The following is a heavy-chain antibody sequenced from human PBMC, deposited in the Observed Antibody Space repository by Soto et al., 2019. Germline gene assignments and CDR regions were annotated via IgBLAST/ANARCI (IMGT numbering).Heavy chain of an antibody. CDR2: ISGSGGST. Sequence: EVQLLESGVGLVQPGGSLRLSCAASGFTFSSYAMSWVRLAPGKGLEWVSAISGSGGSTYYADSVKGRFTISRDNSKNTLYLQMNSLRAEDTAVYYCAKDYYYDSSGYPLDYWGQGTLVTVSS. J-gene: IGHJ4*02. D-gene: IGHD3-22*01. V-gene: IGHV3-23*01. CDR3: AKDYYYDSSGYPLDY. CDR1: GFTFSSYA.